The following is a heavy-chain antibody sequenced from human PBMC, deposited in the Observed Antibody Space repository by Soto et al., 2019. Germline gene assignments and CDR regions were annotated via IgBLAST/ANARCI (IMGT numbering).Heavy chain of an antibody. Sequence: EVQLLESGGGLVQPGGSLRLSCAASGFTFSSYAMSWVRQAPGKGLEWVSVISGSGDSTYYADSVKGRFTISRDNSKNPLYLQINSLRAEDTALYYCAKRAWGSFYFDYWGQGTLVTVSS. CDR2: ISGSGDST. CDR3: AKRAWGSFYFDY. J-gene: IGHJ4*02. V-gene: IGHV3-23*01. CDR1: GFTFSSYA. D-gene: IGHD7-27*01.